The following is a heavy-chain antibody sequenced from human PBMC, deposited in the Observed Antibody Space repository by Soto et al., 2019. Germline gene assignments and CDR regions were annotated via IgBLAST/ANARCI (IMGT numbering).Heavy chain of an antibody. CDR3: ARGEVAGNDLFYYGMDV. D-gene: IGHD6-19*01. V-gene: IGHV1-69*06. CDR2: IIPIFGTA. J-gene: IGHJ6*02. CDR1: GGTFSSYA. Sequence: SVEVSCKASGGTFSSYAISCVRRAPGQVLEWMGGIIPIFGTANYAQKFQGRVTITADKSTSTAYMELSSLRSEDTAVYYCARGEVAGNDLFYYGMDVWGQGTTVTVSS.